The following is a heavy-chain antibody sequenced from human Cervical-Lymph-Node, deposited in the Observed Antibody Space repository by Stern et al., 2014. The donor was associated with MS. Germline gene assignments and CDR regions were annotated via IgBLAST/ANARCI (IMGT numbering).Heavy chain of an antibody. CDR1: GYTFTTYG. V-gene: IGHV1-18*01. CDR2: ISTYSGNT. Sequence: VHLVESGGEVKKPGASVKVSCKASGYTFTTYGINWVRQAPGQGLEWMGWISTYSGNTNYAQNLQGRVTMTTDTSTSTAYMELRSLRSDDTAVYYCARGYSNGDFDYGDFDYWGQGTLVTVSS. D-gene: IGHD4-17*01. CDR3: ARGYSNGDFDYGDFDY. J-gene: IGHJ4*02.